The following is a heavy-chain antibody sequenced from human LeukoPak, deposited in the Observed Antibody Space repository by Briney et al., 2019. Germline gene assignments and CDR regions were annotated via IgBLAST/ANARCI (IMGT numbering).Heavy chain of an antibody. CDR3: GSYASGYNWLKV. CDR2: IHPGTGDT. D-gene: IGHD3-10*01. CDR1: GHTFTAYY. J-gene: IGHJ4*02. Sequence: ASVKVSFKASGHTFTAYYIHWVRQAPGQGLEWMGWIHPGTGDTNYAQKFQGRVTVSRDTSISTAYMELSRLRSDDTAVYYYGSYASGYNWLKVWGQGTPVTVSS. V-gene: IGHV1-2*02.